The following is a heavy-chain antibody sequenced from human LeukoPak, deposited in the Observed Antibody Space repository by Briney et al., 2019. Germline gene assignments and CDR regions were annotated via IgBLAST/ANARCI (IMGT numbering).Heavy chain of an antibody. CDR3: ARDRTTVTTYYWYFDL. CDR2: IYTSGST. V-gene: IGHV4-61*02. CDR1: GGSISSGSYY. J-gene: IGHJ2*01. D-gene: IGHD4-17*01. Sequence: SQTLSLTCTVSGGSISSGSYYWSWIRQPARKGLEWIGRIYTSGSTNYNPSLKSRVTISVDTSKNQFSLKLSSVTAADTAVYYCARDRTTVTTYYWYFDLWGRGTLVTVSS.